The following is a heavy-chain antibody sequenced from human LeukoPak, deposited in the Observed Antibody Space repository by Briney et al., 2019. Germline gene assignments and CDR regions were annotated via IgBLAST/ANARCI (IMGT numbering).Heavy chain of an antibody. D-gene: IGHD5-24*01. CDR3: AIDGYNYRYFDY. CDR2: ISGSGGST. CDR1: GFTFSSYA. J-gene: IGHJ4*02. V-gene: IGHV3-23*01. Sequence: WGSLRLSCAASGFTFSSYAMSWVRQAPGKGLEWVSAISGSGGSTYYADSVKGRFTISRDNSKNTLYLQMNSLRAEDTAQYYCAIDGYNYRYFDYWGQGTLVTVSS.